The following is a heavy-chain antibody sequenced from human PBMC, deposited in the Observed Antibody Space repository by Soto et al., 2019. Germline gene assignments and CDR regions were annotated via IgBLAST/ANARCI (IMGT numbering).Heavy chain of an antibody. Sequence: QVQLQESGPRRVKPSQTLSLTCTVSGGSISSGGYYWSWIRQHPGKGLEWIGYIYYSGSTYYNPSIQSLVNISVDTSKNQYSLKLSYVTAADTTVYYCASSDNHYYRSWWGPGTLVTVSS. CDR2: IYYSGST. V-gene: IGHV4-31*01. CDR1: GGSISSGGYY. CDR3: ASSDNHYYRSW. D-gene: IGHD3-10*01. J-gene: IGHJ4*02.